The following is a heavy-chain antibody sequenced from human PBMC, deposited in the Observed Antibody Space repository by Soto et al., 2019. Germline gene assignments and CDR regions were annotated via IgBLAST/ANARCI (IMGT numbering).Heavy chain of an antibody. D-gene: IGHD3-10*01. CDR2: ITDNGGDS. V-gene: IGHV3-23*01. J-gene: IGHJ4*02. CDR1: GFTFGSRA. CDR3: ARGSEDSYPGSRIFDF. Sequence: EVQLLVSGGDLVQPGGSLRLSCVASGFTFGSRAMSWVRQAPGEGLEWVSTITDNGGDSKSADSVRGRFAISRDNSKNILNLQMNSLRAEDSAIYYCARGSEDSYPGSRIFDFWGRGTLVSVSS.